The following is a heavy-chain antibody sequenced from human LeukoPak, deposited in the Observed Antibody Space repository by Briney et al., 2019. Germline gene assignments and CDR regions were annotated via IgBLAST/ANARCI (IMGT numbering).Heavy chain of an antibody. CDR3: AMMATSGPGFYYYSIIDV. CDR1: GASVTSGSYY. D-gene: IGHD6-19*01. V-gene: IGHV4-39*01. J-gene: IGHJ6*03. Sequence: PSETQSLTYTVSGASVTSGSYYWGWIRQPPGNGLEWDGKIFYSGNTYNNPSLKSRVTMSVDTSKNQFSLKLTSVSAEDTALYSCAMMATSGPGFYYYSIIDVWGKGTKLT. CDR2: IFYSGNT.